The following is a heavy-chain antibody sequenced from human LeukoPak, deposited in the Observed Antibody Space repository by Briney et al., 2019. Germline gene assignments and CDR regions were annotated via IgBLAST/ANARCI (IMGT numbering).Heavy chain of an antibody. V-gene: IGHV3-74*01. Sequence: PGGSLRLSCAASGFTFSSYWMHWVRHAPGKGLVWVSRINSDGSSTSYADSVKGRFTISRDNAKNTLYLQMNSLRAEDTAVYYCARGDYGSYFDYWGQGTLVTVSS. CDR2: INSDGSST. D-gene: IGHD4/OR15-4a*01. J-gene: IGHJ4*02. CDR3: ARGDYGSYFDY. CDR1: GFTFSSYW.